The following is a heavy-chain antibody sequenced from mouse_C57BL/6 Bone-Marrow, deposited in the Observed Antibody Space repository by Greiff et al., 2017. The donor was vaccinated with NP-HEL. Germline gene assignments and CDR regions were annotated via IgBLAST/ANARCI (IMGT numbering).Heavy chain of an antibody. D-gene: IGHD1-1*01. V-gene: IGHV1-72*01. CDR3: ARYYYGSRGWYFDV. Sequence: QVQLQQSGADLVKPGASVKLSCKASGYTFTSYWMHWVKQRPGRGLEWIGRLDPNSGGTKFNEKFKTKATLTVDKPSSTAYMQLSSLTSEDSAVYYCARYYYGSRGWYFDVWGTGTTVTVSS. CDR1: GYTFTSYW. CDR2: LDPNSGGT. J-gene: IGHJ1*03.